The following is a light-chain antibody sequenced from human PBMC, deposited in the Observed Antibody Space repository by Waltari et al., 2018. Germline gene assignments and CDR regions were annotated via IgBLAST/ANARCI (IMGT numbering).Light chain of an antibody. V-gene: IGKV1-39*01. CDR2: AAS. CDR3: QQTYKIPYT. J-gene: IGKJ2*01. Sequence: DIEKTQSQSSRSASVGDSVPLTCRARESIRNYLNWYQQRLGTAPRLLIYAASTPQCGVPARFSGRGSGTEFTLTISSLQPEDFAIYYCQQTYKIPYTFGHGTKLE. CDR1: ESIRNY.